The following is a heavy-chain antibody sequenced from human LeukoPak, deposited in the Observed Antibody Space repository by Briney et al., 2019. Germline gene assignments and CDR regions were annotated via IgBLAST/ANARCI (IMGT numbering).Heavy chain of an antibody. CDR3: ARGFDGSYYFYYYYYLDV. V-gene: IGHV4-34*01. J-gene: IGHJ6*03. CDR1: GGSFSGYY. Sequence: SETLSLTCAVYGGSFSGYYWSWIRQPPGKGLEWIGEINHSGSTNYNPSLKSRVTISVDTSKNQFSLKLSSVTAADTAVYYCARGFDGSYYFYYYYYLDVWGKGTTVTVSS. CDR2: INHSGST. D-gene: IGHD1-26*01.